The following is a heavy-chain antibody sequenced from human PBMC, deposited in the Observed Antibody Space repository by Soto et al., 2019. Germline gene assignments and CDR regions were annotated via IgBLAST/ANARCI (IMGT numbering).Heavy chain of an antibody. CDR3: ASGIQLWLRRINNGYSG. V-gene: IGHV1-69*12. CDR2: IIPMFGTA. D-gene: IGHD5-18*01. Sequence: QVQLVQSGAEVKKPESSVKVSCKAPEGTLTPYAISWFRQAPGQGLEWMGGIIPMFGTANYAQRFQDRVTITADESTNTVYMELSSLRSEDTAVYFCASGIQLWLRRINNGYSGWGQGTLVTVSS. CDR1: EGTLTPYA. J-gene: IGHJ4*02.